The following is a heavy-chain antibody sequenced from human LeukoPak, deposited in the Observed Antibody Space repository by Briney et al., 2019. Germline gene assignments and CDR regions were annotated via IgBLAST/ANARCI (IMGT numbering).Heavy chain of an antibody. CDR1: GGSINSYS. CDR3: ARQADYYYYYYMDV. V-gene: IGHV4-4*07. CDR2: IYTTRST. J-gene: IGHJ6*03. Sequence: PSETLSLTCTVSGGSINSYSWSWIRQPAGKGLEWIGRIYTTRSTNYNPSLKSRVTMSVDTSKNQFSVKLSSVTAADTAVYFCARQADYYYYYYMDVWGRGTTVTISS.